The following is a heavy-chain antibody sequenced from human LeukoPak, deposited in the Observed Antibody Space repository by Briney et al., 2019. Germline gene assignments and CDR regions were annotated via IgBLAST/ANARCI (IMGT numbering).Heavy chain of an antibody. Sequence: ASVKVSCKASGGTFSSYAISWVRQAPGQGLEWMGGIIPIFGTANYAQKFQGRVTITADESTSTAYMELSSLRSEDTAVYYCASTIFGLVIIGALSYWGQGTLVTVSS. CDR2: IIPIFGTA. V-gene: IGHV1-69*13. D-gene: IGHD3-3*01. CDR3: ASTIFGLVIIGALSY. CDR1: GGTFSSYA. J-gene: IGHJ4*02.